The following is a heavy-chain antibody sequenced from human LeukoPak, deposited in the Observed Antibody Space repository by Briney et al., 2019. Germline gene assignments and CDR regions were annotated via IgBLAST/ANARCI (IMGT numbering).Heavy chain of an antibody. CDR1: GFTFSSYS. CDR2: VSSSSSTI. V-gene: IGHV3-48*01. J-gene: IGHJ5*02. CDR3: ARDAKVGFFHP. D-gene: IGHD4-23*01. Sequence: PGGSLRLPCAASGFTFSSYSMNWVRQAPGKGLEWVSYVSSSSSTIYYADSVKGRFTISRDNAKNSLYLQMNSLRAEDTAVYYCARDAKVGFFHPWGQGTLVTVSS.